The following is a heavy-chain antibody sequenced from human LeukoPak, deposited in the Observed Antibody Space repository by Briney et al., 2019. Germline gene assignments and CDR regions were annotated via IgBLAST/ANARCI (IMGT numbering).Heavy chain of an antibody. J-gene: IGHJ4*02. CDR1: GFTFSSYS. CDR2: ISSSSSTI. D-gene: IGHD2-2*02. Sequence: GGSLRLSCAASGFTFSSYSMNWVRQAPGKGLEWVSYISSSSSTIYYADSVKGRFTISRDNAKNSLYLQMNSLRAEDTAVYYCARAFRDIVVVPAAIQLNYWGQGTLVTVSS. V-gene: IGHV3-48*01. CDR3: ARAFRDIVVVPAAIQLNY.